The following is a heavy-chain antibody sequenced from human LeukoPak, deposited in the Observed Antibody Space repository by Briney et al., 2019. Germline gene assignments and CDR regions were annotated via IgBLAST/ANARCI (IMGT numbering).Heavy chain of an antibody. CDR2: ISYDGSNK. D-gene: IGHD6-13*01. CDR1: GFSFRSYG. V-gene: IGHV3-30*18. J-gene: IGHJ4*02. CDR3: AKEEYISSWYPSDY. Sequence: GGSLRLSCAASGFSFRSYGMHWVREAPGKGLEWVAIISYDGSNKYYADSVKGRFTISRDNSKNTLYLQMNSLRAEDTAVYYCAKEEYISSWYPSDYWGQGTLVTVSP.